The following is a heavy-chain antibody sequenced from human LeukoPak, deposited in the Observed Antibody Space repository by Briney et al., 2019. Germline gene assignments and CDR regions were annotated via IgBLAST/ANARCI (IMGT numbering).Heavy chain of an antibody. J-gene: IGHJ3*02. CDR1: GYTFTSYG. Sequence: ASVKVSCKASGYTFTSYGISWVRQAPGQGLEWMGWISAYNGNTNYAQKLQGRVTMTTDTSTSTAYMELRSLRSDDTAVYYCARDRGGGYCSSTSCIAQENAFDIWGQGTMVTVSS. V-gene: IGHV1-18*01. CDR3: ARDRGGGYCSSTSCIAQENAFDI. CDR2: ISAYNGNT. D-gene: IGHD2-2*01.